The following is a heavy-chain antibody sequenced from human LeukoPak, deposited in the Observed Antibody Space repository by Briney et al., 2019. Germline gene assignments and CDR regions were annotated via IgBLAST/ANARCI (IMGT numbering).Heavy chain of an antibody. D-gene: IGHD1-26*01. V-gene: IGHV4-4*07. Sequence: SETLSLTCIVSGGSISDYYGTWVRQPAGKGLEWIGRIHTGGSTNYNPSLKSRVTMSIDTSKNQFSLKLTSVTAADTAVYYCARENSGSYREFDYWGQGTLVTVSS. CDR1: GGSISDYY. CDR3: ARENSGSYREFDY. J-gene: IGHJ4*02. CDR2: IHTGGST.